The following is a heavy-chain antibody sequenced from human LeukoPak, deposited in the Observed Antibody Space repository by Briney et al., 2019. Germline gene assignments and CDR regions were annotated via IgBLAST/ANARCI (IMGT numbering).Heavy chain of an antibody. CDR1: GYTFTGYY. V-gene: IGHV1-2*02. CDR3: ARDKLPNYYYYMDV. CDR2: INPNSGGT. Sequence: ASVKVPCKASGYTFTGYYMHWVRQAPGQGLEWMGWINPNSGGTNYAQKFQGRVTMTRDTSISTAYMELSRLRSDDTAVYYCARDKLPNYYYYMDVWGKGTTVTVSS. D-gene: IGHD1-7*01. J-gene: IGHJ6*03.